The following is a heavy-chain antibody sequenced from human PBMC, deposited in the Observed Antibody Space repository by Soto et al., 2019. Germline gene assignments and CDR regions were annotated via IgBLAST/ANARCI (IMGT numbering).Heavy chain of an antibody. J-gene: IGHJ4*02. Sequence: SETLSLTCIVSGESISSSSYYWGWIRQPPGKGLEWIGSIYYSGRTYYNPSFKSRVTISTDTSKNQFSLKLSSVTATDTAVYYCARQRTTVVTQAYFDHWGQGALVTVS. CDR1: GESISSSSYY. D-gene: IGHD2-21*02. CDR2: IYYSGRT. V-gene: IGHV4-39*01. CDR3: ARQRTTVVTQAYFDH.